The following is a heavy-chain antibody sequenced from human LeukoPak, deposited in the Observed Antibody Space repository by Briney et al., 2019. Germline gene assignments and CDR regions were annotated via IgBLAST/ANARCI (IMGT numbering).Heavy chain of an antibody. CDR3: ARDPHLSYCSSTSCTSPHYYYYYMDV. CDR2: INPNSGGT. V-gene: IGHV1-2*02. CDR1: GYTFTGYY. Sequence: ASVKVSCKASGYTFTGYYMHWVRQAPGQGLEWMGWINPNSGGTNYAQKFQGRVTMTRDTSISTAYMELSRLRSDDTAVYYCARDPHLSYCSSTSCTSPHYYYYYMDVWGKGTTVTVSS. J-gene: IGHJ6*03. D-gene: IGHD2-2*01.